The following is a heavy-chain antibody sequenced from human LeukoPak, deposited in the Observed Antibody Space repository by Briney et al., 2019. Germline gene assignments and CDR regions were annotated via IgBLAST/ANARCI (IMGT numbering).Heavy chain of an antibody. CDR3: ANRGYYYGSGSYYPS. Sequence: GGSLRLSCAASGFTFSNYAVTWVRQAPGKGLEWVSAISGSGGSTYYADSVKGRFTISRDNSKNTLYPQMNSLRAEDTAVYYCANRGYYYGSGSYYPSWGQATQDTVTS. J-gene: IGHJ5*02. V-gene: IGHV3-23*01. CDR1: GFTFSNYA. D-gene: IGHD3-10*01. CDR2: ISGSGGST.